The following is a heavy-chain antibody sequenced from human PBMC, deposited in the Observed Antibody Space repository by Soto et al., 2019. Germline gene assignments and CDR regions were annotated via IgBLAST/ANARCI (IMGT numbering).Heavy chain of an antibody. D-gene: IGHD5-18*01. CDR3: TRDSSLGYLF. CDR2: VIPTSGTA. Sequence: QVQLVQSGAEVKKPGSSVKVSCKTSRGTFTTSPITWIRQAPGQGLVWMGEVIPTSGTATYAQTFQGRVAFTADKSTNTAYMELSSLRSEDTALYFCTRDSSLGYLFWGQGSLVTVSS. V-gene: IGHV1-69*06. J-gene: IGHJ4*02. CDR1: RGTFTTSP.